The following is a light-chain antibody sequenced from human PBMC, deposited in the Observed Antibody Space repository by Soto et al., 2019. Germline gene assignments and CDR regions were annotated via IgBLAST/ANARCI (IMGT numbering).Light chain of an antibody. CDR2: GAS. CDR3: QQYNNWPPWT. CDR1: QSVSSN. V-gene: IGKV3-15*01. J-gene: IGKJ3*01. Sequence: EIVMTQSPATLSVSPGERATLSCRASQSVSSNLAWYQQKPGQAPRLLIYGASTRATGVPARFSGSRSGTELTLTVSSLQSEDFAVYYCQQYNNWPPWTFGPGTKVDIK.